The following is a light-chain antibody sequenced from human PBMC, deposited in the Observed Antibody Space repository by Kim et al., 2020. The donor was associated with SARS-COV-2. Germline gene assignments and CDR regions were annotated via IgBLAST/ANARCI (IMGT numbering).Light chain of an antibody. J-gene: IGLJ1*01. Sequence: ITISCTGTSSDVGRYNNVSGYQHHSGKAPKLMIYDVSERPSGVSDRFSGSKSGNTASLTISGLQAEDEADYYCSSYASSRSYVFGTGTKVTVL. CDR2: DVS. V-gene: IGLV2-14*03. CDR1: SSDVGRYNN. CDR3: SSYASSRSYV.